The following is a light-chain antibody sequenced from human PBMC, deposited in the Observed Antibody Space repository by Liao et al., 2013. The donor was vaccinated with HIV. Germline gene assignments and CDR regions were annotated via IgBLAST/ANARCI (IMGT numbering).Light chain of an antibody. V-gene: IGLV3-25*03. J-gene: IGLJ2*01. CDR3: QAWDSSTVV. CDR2: KDS. Sequence: SSVLTQPPSVSVAPGQTARITCSGDALPKQYAYWYQQKPGQAPVLVIYKDSERPSGIPERFSGSSSGTTVTLTISGVQAEDEADYYCQAWDSSTVVFGGGTKLTVL. CDR1: ALPKQY.